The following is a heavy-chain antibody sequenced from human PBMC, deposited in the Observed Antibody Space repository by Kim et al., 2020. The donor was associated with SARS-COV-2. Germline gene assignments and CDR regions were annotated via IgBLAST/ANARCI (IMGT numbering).Heavy chain of an antibody. Sequence: ASVKVSCKASGYTFTDYTLQWVRQAPGQRPEWMGWIYAGSGGTKYSQKFQDRVTITTDTSASTAYMDITSLRSEDTAVYYCVRGLQGFDYWGEGTLVTVSS. CDR2: IYAGSGGT. CDR3: VRGLQGFDY. CDR1: GYTFTDYT. J-gene: IGHJ4*02. D-gene: IGHD3-10*01. V-gene: IGHV1-3*01.